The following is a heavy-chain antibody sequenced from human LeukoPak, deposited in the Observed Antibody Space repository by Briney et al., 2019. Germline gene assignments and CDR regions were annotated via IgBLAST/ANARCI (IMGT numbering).Heavy chain of an antibody. CDR1: GFTVSTNY. J-gene: IGHJ3*02. V-gene: IGHV3-53*01. Sequence: GGSPRLSCAPSGFTVSTNYVSWVRQAPGKGREWVSVIYRSGSTYYADSVKGRFTISRDNSKKTLYLQMTPLRARATAVYYCARDSGHDAFDIWGQGTMVTVSS. CDR3: ARDSGHDAFDI. CDR2: IYRSGST.